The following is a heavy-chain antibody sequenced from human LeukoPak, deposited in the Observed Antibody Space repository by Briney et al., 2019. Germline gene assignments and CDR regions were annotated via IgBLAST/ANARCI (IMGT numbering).Heavy chain of an antibody. CDR3: ARDHTIRPTGYFDL. D-gene: IGHD2-21*02. Sequence: SGGSLRLSCAASGFTFSSYSMNWVRQAPGKGLEWVSSISSNSSYIYYADSVKGRFTISRDNAKNSLYLQMNSLRAEDTAVYYCARDHTIRPTGYFDLWGRGTLVTVSS. V-gene: IGHV3-21*01. J-gene: IGHJ2*01. CDR1: GFTFSSYS. CDR2: ISSNSSYI.